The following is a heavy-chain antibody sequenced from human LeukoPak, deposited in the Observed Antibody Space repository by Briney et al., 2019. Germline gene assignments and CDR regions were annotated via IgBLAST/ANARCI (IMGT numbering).Heavy chain of an antibody. D-gene: IGHD5-12*01. Sequence: ASVKVSCKASGYTFTSYGMSWVRQAPGQGLEWMGWISAYNGNTNYAQKLQGRVTMTTDTSTSTAYMELRSLRSDDTAVYYCERGSSDIPRGTNASRGQGTLVTVSS. J-gene: IGHJ4*02. CDR1: GYTFTSYG. V-gene: IGHV1-18*01. CDR3: ERGSSDIPRGTNAS. CDR2: ISAYNGNT.